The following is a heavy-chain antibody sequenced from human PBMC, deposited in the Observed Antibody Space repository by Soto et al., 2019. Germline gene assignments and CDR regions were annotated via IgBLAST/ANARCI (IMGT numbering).Heavy chain of an antibody. CDR2: IRQDGTER. CDR3: VGENYLDY. V-gene: IGHV3-7*01. J-gene: IGHJ4*02. CDR1: GLRFSTYW. Sequence: GGALRLSSAGSGLRFSTYWMGWVRQAPGKRLEWVANIRQDGTERSYADSVKGRFTISRDNVKNSLYLQMDSLGVEDTAVYYCVGENYLDYWCQGTL.